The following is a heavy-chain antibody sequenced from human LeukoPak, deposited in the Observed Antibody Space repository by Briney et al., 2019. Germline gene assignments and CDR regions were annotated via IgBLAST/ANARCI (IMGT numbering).Heavy chain of an antibody. D-gene: IGHD6-13*01. J-gene: IGHJ6*02. V-gene: IGHV3-53*01. CDR2: IYSGGST. CDR1: GFTVSSNY. CDR3: ARAQNPSSWFYGLDV. Sequence: GGSXXXXXAASGFTVSSNYMSXVRXAPGKGXXXXSVIYSGGSTYYADSVKGRFTISRDNSKNTLYLQMNSLRAGDTAVYYCARAQNPSSWFYGLDVWGQGTTVTVSS.